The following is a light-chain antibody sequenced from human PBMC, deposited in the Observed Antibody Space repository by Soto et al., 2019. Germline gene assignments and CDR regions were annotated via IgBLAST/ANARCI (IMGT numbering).Light chain of an antibody. J-gene: IGKJ2*01. CDR2: GAS. CDR1: QSVSSSY. CDR3: QQYGSSPSMYT. V-gene: IGKV3-20*01. Sequence: EIVLTQSPGTLSLSPGERATLSCRASQSVSSSYLAWYQQKPGQAPRLLIYGASSRATGIPDRFSGSGSGTDFTLTISRLEPEDFAVYYCQQYGSSPSMYTFGHGTKRQIK.